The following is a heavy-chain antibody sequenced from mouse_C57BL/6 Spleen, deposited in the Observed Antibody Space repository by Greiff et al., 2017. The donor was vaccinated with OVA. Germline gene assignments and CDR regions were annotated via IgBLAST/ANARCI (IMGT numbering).Heavy chain of an antibody. Sequence: EVKLMESGGGLVQPGGSLKLSCAASGFTFSDYSMYWVRQTPEKRLEWVAYISNGGGSTYYPDTVKGRFTISRDTAKNTLYLQMSRLKSEDTAMYYFARGSSYFYAMDYWGQGTSVTVSA. CDR2: ISNGGGST. D-gene: IGHD1-1*01. CDR3: ARGSSYFYAMDY. CDR1: GFTFSDYS. V-gene: IGHV5-12*01. J-gene: IGHJ4*01.